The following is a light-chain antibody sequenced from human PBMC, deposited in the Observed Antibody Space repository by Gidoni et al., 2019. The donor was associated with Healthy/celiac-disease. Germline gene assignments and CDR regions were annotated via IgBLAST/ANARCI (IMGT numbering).Light chain of an antibody. Sequence: DIQLTQSPSFLSASVGDRVTITCRASQSISSYLNWYQQKPGKAPKLLIYAASSLQSGVPSRFSGSGSGTDFTLTISSLQPEDFATYYCQQSYSTPPVFGPGTKVDIK. J-gene: IGKJ3*01. CDR2: AAS. V-gene: IGKV1-39*01. CDR1: QSISSY. CDR3: QQSYSTPPV.